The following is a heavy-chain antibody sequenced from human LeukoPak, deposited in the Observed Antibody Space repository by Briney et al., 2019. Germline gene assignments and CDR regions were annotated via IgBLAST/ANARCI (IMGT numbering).Heavy chain of an antibody. CDR3: ANRPYCGSTSCYDYFDY. J-gene: IGHJ4*02. D-gene: IGHD2-2*01. CDR2: ISGSGGST. Sequence: GGSLRLSCAASGFTFSSYAMSWVRQAPGKGLEWVSAISGSGGSTYYADSVKGRFTISRDNSKNTLYLQMNSLRAKDTAVYYCANRPYCGSTSCYDYFDYWGQGTLVTVSS. CDR1: GFTFSSYA. V-gene: IGHV3-23*01.